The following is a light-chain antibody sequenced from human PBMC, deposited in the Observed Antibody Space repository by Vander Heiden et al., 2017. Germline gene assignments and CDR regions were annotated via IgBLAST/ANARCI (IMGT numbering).Light chain of an antibody. Sequence: DIQMTQSPSSLSASVGDRVTITCRASQSISSYLNWYQPKPGKAPKLLIYAASSLQSGVPSRFRGSGSGTDFTLTISSLQPEDFATYYCQQSDSAPYTFGQGTRLEIK. CDR2: AAS. J-gene: IGKJ2*01. CDR3: QQSDSAPYT. CDR1: QSISSY. V-gene: IGKV1-39*01.